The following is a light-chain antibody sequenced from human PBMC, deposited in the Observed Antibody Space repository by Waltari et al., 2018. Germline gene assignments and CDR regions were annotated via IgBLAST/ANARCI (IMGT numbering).Light chain of an antibody. CDR1: NIGSKS. CDR3: QVWDSSSDHPV. Sequence: SYVLTQPPSVSVAPGKTAAITCGGNNIGSKSVHWYQQKPAQAPVLLIDNASDRPAGIPGRFSGFNSGNTATLTISRGEAGDEADYYCQVWDSSSDHPVFGSGTKVTVL. CDR2: NAS. V-gene: IGLV3-21*04. J-gene: IGLJ6*01.